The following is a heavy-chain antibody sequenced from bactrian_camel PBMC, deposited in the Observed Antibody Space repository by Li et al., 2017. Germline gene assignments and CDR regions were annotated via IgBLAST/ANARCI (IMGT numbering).Heavy chain of an antibody. Sequence: HVQLVESGGRSVQAGTSLTLSCVLSGGMDPAHCMAWFRQAPGKEREGVARIATGSGNTYYADSVKGRFTISQDNAKNTVYLQMNGLKPEDTAMYYCAARGPYCYTKLSVRDFTYWGQGTQVTVS. CDR2: IATGSGNT. V-gene: IGHV3S54*01. J-gene: IGHJ6*01. CDR1: GGMDPAHC. D-gene: IGHD2*01. CDR3: AARGPYCYTKLSVRDFTY.